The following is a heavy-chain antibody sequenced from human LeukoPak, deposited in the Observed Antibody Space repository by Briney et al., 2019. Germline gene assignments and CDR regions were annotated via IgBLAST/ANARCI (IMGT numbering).Heavy chain of an antibody. CDR1: GGSISNYY. J-gene: IGHJ4*02. CDR2: IYYSGST. D-gene: IGHD6-19*01. Sequence: PSETLSLTCTVSGGSISNYYWTWLRQPPGKGLEWIGYIYYSGSTNYNPSLKSRVTISVDTSKNQFSLKLSSVTAADTAVYYCARDREQWLVYYFDYWGQGTLVTVSS. V-gene: IGHV4-59*12. CDR3: ARDREQWLVYYFDY.